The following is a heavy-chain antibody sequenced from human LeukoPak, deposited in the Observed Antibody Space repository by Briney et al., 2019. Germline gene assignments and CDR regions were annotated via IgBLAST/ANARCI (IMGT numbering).Heavy chain of an antibody. CDR3: ATTGNFYDMDV. CDR1: GFTFSSYS. Sequence: GGSLRLSCAASGFTFSSYSMNWVRQAPGKGLEWVSYISGSSSTIYYADSVKGRFTISRDNAKNSLYLQMSSLRAEDTAVYFCATTGNFYDMDVWGKGTTVTVSS. J-gene: IGHJ6*03. V-gene: IGHV3-48*04. CDR2: ISGSSSTI. D-gene: IGHD1-1*01.